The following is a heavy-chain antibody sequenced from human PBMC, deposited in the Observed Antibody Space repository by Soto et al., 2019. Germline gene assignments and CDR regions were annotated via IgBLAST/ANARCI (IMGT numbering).Heavy chain of an antibody. Sequence: QVQLQESGPGLVKPSETLSLTCTVSGGSISSYYWSWIRQPPGKGLEWIGYIYYSGSTNYNPSLQGSVPISVDTSKNQFSLKLSSVTAADTAVYYCARVLGVVVAATDAFDIWGQGTMVTVSS. CDR2: IYYSGST. J-gene: IGHJ3*02. V-gene: IGHV4-59*01. D-gene: IGHD2-15*01. CDR3: ARVLGVVVAATDAFDI. CDR1: GGSISSYY.